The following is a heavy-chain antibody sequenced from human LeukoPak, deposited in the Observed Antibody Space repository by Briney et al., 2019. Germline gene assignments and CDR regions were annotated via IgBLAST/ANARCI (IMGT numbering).Heavy chain of an antibody. D-gene: IGHD1-1*01. CDR2: IAGGDEST. J-gene: IGHJ4*02. Sequence: GGSLRLSCAISGFIFNTNAMNWVRQIPGKGLDWLATIAGGDESTYYADSVKGRFAISRDNSKNTVFLHMNSLRVEDTAVYYCARGVYWSLDYWGQGTLVTVSS. CDR3: ARGVYWSLDY. V-gene: IGHV3-23*01. CDR1: GFIFNTNA.